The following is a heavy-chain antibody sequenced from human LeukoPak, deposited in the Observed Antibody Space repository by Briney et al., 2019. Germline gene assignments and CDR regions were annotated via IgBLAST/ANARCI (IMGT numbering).Heavy chain of an antibody. V-gene: IGHV1-69-2*01. CDR3: ATTMVRGVIRFDP. CDR2: VDPEDGET. D-gene: IGHD3-10*01. Sequence: ATVKISCKVSGYTFTDYYMHWMQRAPGKGLEWMGLVDPEDGETIYAEKFQGRVTITADTSTDTAYMELSSLRSEGTAVYYCATTMVRGVIRFDPWGQGTLVTVSS. CDR1: GYTFTDYY. J-gene: IGHJ5*02.